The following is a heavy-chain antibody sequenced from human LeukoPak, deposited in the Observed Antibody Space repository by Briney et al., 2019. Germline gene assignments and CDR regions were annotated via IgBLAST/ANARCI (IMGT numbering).Heavy chain of an antibody. J-gene: IGHJ5*02. Sequence: ASVKVSCKASGGTFSNYAISWVRQAPGQGLEWMGGIIPILDTTNHAQKFQGRATITADKSTSTAYMELSSLRSEDTAVYYCARWRHTLARRWFDPWGQGTLVTVSS. D-gene: IGHD2-2*02. CDR2: IIPILDTT. CDR3: ARWRHTLARRWFDP. V-gene: IGHV1-69*10. CDR1: GGTFSNYA.